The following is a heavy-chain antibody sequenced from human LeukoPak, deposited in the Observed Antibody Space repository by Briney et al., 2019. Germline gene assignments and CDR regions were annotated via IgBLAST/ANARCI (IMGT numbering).Heavy chain of an antibody. J-gene: IGHJ4*02. D-gene: IGHD6-19*01. Sequence: GGSLRLSCAASGFSFSTYGMSWVRQVPGKGLEWVSAISGSGGSTNYADSVKGRFTISRDNSKNMLYLQMNSLGTEDTAVYYCAKDRWGAVASFDYWGQGTLVTVSS. V-gene: IGHV3-23*01. CDR2: ISGSGGST. CDR3: AKDRWGAVASFDY. CDR1: GFSFSTYG.